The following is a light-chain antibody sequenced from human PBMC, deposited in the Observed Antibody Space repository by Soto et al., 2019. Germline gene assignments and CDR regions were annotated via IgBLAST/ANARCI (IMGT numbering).Light chain of an antibody. CDR3: QQRSNWLT. CDR2: DAS. Sequence: EIVLTQSPATLSLSPEERETHSCSASQSVSSYLAWYQQKPGQAPRLLIYDASNRATGIPARFSGSGSGTDFTLTISSLEPEDFAVYYCQQRSNWLTFGGGTKVDIK. V-gene: IGKV3-11*01. J-gene: IGKJ4*01. CDR1: QSVSSY.